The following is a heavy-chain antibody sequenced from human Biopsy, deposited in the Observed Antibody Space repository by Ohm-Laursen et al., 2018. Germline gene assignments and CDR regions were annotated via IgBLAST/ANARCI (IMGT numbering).Heavy chain of an antibody. V-gene: IGHV1-69*06. CDR2: NIPILGAG. D-gene: IGHD3-9*01. Sequence: SSVKVSCKAPGGTFSNYGVNWVRQAPGQGLEWLGGNIPILGAGNYAQKFQDRVTVAADTSTSTATMELRSLRSDDTAVYYCATKLTGYFHHWGQGTLVTVSS. CDR1: GGTFSNYG. J-gene: IGHJ1*01. CDR3: ATKLTGYFHH.